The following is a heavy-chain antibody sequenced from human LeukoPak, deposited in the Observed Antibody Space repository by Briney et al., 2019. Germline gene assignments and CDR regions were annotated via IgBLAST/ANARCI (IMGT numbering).Heavy chain of an antibody. V-gene: IGHV3-23*01. J-gene: IGHJ4*02. CDR3: AKEKYSSSSELFFYIFDF. D-gene: IGHD6-6*01. Sequence: PGGSLRLSCAASGFTFSSYAMSWVRQAPGKGLEWVSGISGSGGSTNYADSVKGRFTISRDNSKNTLYLQMNSLRAEDTAVYYCAKEKYSSSSELFFYIFDFWGQGTLVTVSS. CDR1: GFTFSSYA. CDR2: ISGSGGST.